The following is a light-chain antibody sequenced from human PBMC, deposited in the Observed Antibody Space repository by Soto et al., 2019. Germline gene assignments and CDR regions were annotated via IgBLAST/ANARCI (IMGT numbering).Light chain of an antibody. J-gene: IGLJ1*01. Sequence: QSVLTQPPSVAAAPGHKVTISCSGSSSNIGNNYVSWYQQLPGTAPKLLIYDNNKRPSGIPDRFSGSKSGTSATLGITGLQTWDEADYYCGTWDSSLSAYVFGTGTKLTVL. CDR1: SSNIGNNY. CDR3: GTWDSSLSAYV. V-gene: IGLV1-51*01. CDR2: DNN.